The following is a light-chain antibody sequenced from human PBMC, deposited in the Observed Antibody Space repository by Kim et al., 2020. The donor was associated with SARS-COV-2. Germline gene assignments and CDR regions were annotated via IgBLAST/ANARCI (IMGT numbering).Light chain of an antibody. CDR1: QSVSNNY. CDR2: GAS. V-gene: IGKV3-20*01. Sequence: SPGEIATLSCRASQSVSNNYLASFQQKPGQDPMLLIYGASSRATGIPDRISGSGSGTDFTLTISRLEPEDLAVYYCQQYGSSPWTFGQGTKVDIK. J-gene: IGKJ1*01. CDR3: QQYGSSPWT.